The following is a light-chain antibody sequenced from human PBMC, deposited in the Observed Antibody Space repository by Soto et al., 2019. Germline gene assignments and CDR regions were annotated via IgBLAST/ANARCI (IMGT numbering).Light chain of an antibody. Sequence: DIQMTPSPSSLSASVGDRVTITGRASQTISSYLNWYQQKPRKAPKLLIYAASSLQSGVPSRFSGSGSGTDFTLTISSLQPEDFATYYCQQSHGIPYTFGQGTKLEIK. CDR1: QTISSY. V-gene: IGKV1-39*01. J-gene: IGKJ2*01. CDR2: AAS. CDR3: QQSHGIPYT.